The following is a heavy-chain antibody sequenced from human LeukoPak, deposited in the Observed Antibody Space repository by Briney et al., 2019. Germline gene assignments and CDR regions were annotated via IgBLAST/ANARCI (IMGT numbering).Heavy chain of an antibody. Sequence: ASVKVSCKASGYTFTGYYMHWVRQAPGQGLGWMGWINPNSGGTNYAQKFQGRVTMTRDTSISTAYMELSRLRSDDTAVYYCARGLKISGRYFGYWFDPWGQGTLVTVSS. CDR2: INPNSGGT. CDR3: ARGLKISGRYFGYWFDP. CDR1: GYTFTGYY. V-gene: IGHV1-2*02. D-gene: IGHD3-9*01. J-gene: IGHJ5*02.